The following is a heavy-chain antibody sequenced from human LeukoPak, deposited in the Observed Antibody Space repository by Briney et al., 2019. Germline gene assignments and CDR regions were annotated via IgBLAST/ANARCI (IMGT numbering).Heavy chain of an antibody. Sequence: PSETLSLTCTVSGGSISSYYWSWIRQPPGKGLEWIGYIYYSGSTNYNPSLKSRVTISVDASKNQFSLKLSSVTAADTAVYYCARDLALDYDSRAFDIWGQGTMVTVSS. D-gene: IGHD3-16*01. CDR2: IYYSGST. J-gene: IGHJ3*02. V-gene: IGHV4-59*01. CDR3: ARDLALDYDSRAFDI. CDR1: GGSISSYY.